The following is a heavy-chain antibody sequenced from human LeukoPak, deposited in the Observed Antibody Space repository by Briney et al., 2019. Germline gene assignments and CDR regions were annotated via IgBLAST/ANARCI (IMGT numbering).Heavy chain of an antibody. CDR1: GFTFSNAW. CDR3: TAAYGSGSPSPYYYYGMDV. V-gene: IGHV3-15*01. Sequence: GGSLRLSCAASGFTFSNAWMTWVRQAPGQGLEWVGRIKRKSDGGTTDYAAPVKGRFTISRDDSKNTLHLQMNSLKTEDTAVYYCTAAYGSGSPSPYYYYGMDVWGKGTTVTVSS. D-gene: IGHD3-10*01. J-gene: IGHJ6*04. CDR2: IKRKSDGGTT.